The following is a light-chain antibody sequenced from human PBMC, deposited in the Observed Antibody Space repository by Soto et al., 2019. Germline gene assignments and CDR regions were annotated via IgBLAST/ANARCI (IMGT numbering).Light chain of an antibody. CDR1: QSVGNY. CDR3: QQRSDWPPLT. J-gene: IGKJ5*01. Sequence: EIVLAQSPATLSLSPGERATLSCRASQSVGNYLAWYQQKPGQAPRLLMYDAFSRATGVPARFSGSGSGTDFTLTISSLEPEDFAVYYCQQRSDWPPLTFDQGTRLEIK. CDR2: DAF. V-gene: IGKV3-11*01.